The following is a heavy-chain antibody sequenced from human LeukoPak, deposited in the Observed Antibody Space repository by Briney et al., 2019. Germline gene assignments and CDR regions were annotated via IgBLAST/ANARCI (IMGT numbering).Heavy chain of an antibody. CDR1: GYTFTGYY. J-gene: IGHJ4*02. D-gene: IGHD2-2*01. V-gene: IGHV1-2*02. Sequence: ASVKVPCKASGYTFTGYYMHWVRQAPGQGLEWMGWINPNSGGTNYAQKFQGRVTMTRDTSISTAYMELSRLRSDDTAVYYCARVGSRRVQESSLDYWGQGTLVTVSS. CDR3: ARVGSRRVQESSLDY. CDR2: INPNSGGT.